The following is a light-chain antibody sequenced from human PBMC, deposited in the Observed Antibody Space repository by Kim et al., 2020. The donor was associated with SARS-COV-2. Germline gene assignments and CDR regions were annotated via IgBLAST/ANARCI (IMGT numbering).Light chain of an antibody. V-gene: IGKV1-39*01. CDR1: QSISSY. Sequence: AAVGDRVTLTCRASQSISSYLNWYQQKPGTAPKLLIYAASSLQSGVPSRFSGSGSGTDFTLTISSLQPEDFATYYCQQSYSTPLTFGGGTKVDIK. J-gene: IGKJ4*01. CDR3: QQSYSTPLT. CDR2: AAS.